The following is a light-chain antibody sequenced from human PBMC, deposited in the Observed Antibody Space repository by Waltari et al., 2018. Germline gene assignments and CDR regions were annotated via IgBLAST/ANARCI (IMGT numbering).Light chain of an antibody. Sequence: DIQLTQSPSSLSASVGDRVTITCRASQSISNYLNWHQQKPEKAPKLLIYAASSLQSGVPSRFSGSGSGTDFTLTISSLQPEDFATYYCQQSYSTPRLTFGGGTKVEIK. CDR1: QSISNY. CDR3: QQSYSTPRLT. J-gene: IGKJ4*01. V-gene: IGKV1-39*01. CDR2: AAS.